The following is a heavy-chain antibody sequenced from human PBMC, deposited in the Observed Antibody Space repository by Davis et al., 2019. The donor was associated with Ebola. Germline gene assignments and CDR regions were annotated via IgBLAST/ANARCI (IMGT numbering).Heavy chain of an antibody. V-gene: IGHV4-31*03. D-gene: IGHD7-27*01. J-gene: IGHJ3*02. CDR2: IYYSGST. CDR3: ARDATGEGDAFDI. Sequence: PSETLSPTCTVPGGSISSGGYYGSSIRQHPGKGLEWIGYIYYSGSTYYNPSLKSRVTISVDTSKNQFSLKLSSVTAADTAVYYCARDATGEGDAFDIWGQGTMVTVSS. CDR1: GGSISSGGYY.